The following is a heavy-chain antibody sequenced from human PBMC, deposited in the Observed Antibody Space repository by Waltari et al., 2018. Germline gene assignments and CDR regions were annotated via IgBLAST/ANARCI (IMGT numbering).Heavy chain of an antibody. CDR1: RFTVSTTF. CDR3: AREKGPYHYYAMDV. CDR2: IYSGGSR. Sequence: VHLMASGGALVQPGGSLSLSCATSRFTVSTTFMSWVRQAPGKGLEWVSVIYSGGSRYCADSVKGRFTISRDNSKNMLYLQMDSLRAEDTAVYYCAREKGPYHYYAMDVWGQGTTVTVSS. J-gene: IGHJ6*02. V-gene: IGHV3-66*02. D-gene: IGHD3-16*01.